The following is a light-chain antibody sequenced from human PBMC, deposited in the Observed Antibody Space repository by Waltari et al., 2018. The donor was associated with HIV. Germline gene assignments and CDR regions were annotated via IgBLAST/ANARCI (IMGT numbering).Light chain of an antibody. CDR2: SAS. J-gene: IGKJ4*01. CDR1: QDIRHY. Sequence: DIQMTQSPSSLSASVGERVTITCRASQDIRHYVAWYQQKSGRVPKLLIHSASTVQSGVPSRCSGTGSGTEFTLTISSLQPDDVATYYCQKYNSVVTFGGGTKVEL. CDR3: QKYNSVVT. V-gene: IGKV1-27*01.